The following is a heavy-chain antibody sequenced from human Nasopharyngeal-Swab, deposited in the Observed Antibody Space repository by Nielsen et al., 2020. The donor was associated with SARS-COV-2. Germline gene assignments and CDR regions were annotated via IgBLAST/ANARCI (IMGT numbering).Heavy chain of an antibody. V-gene: IGHV3-30*02. J-gene: IGHJ4*02. CDR3: AKGSGQSSSWYLAVYYFDY. CDR2: IWYDGSNK. CDR1: GFTFSSYG. Sequence: GESLKISCAASGFTFSSYGMHWVRQAPGKGLEWVAVIWYDGSNKYYADSVKGRFTISRDNSKNTLYLQMNSLRAEDTAVYYCAKGSGQSSSWYLAVYYFDYWGQGTLVTVSS. D-gene: IGHD6-13*01.